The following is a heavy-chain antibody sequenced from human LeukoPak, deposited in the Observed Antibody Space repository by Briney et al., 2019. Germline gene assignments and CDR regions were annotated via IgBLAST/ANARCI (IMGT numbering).Heavy chain of an antibody. D-gene: IGHD3-10*01. CDR1: GGSISSGSYY. CDR2: IYTSGST. CDR3: ARDGDMVRGVMRY. V-gene: IGHV4-61*02. Sequence: PSETLSLTCTVSGGSISSGSYYWSWIRQPAGKGLEWIGRIYTSGSTNYNPSLKSRVTMSVDTSKNQFSLKLSSVTAADTAVYYCARDGDMVRGVMRYWGQGTLVTVSS. J-gene: IGHJ4*02.